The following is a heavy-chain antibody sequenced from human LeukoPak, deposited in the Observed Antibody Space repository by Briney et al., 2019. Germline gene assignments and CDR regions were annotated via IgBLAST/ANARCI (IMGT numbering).Heavy chain of an antibody. J-gene: IGHJ5*02. D-gene: IGHD4-17*01. V-gene: IGHV4-59*01. CDR3: ARVQDGDYEYNWFDP. Sequence: PSETLSLTCTVSSGSISTYYWSWVRQPPGKGLEWIGNIDYSGTTNYNPSLKSRVTISVETSKNQLSLKLSSVTAADTAVYYCARVQDGDYEYNWFDPWGQGTLVTVSS. CDR2: IDYSGTT. CDR1: SGSISTYY.